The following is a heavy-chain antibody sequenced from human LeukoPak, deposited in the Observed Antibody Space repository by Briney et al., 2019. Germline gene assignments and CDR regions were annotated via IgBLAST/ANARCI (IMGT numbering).Heavy chain of an antibody. CDR2: IYYSGST. CDR1: GGSISSYY. V-gene: IGHV4-59*12. D-gene: IGHD1-26*01. CDR3: ARLERYSGSRRDY. J-gene: IGHJ4*02. Sequence: SETLPLTCTVSGGSISSYYWSWIRQPPGKGLEWIGYIYYSGSTNYNPSLKSRVTISVDTSKNQFSLKLSSVTAADTAVYYCARLERYSGSRRDYWGQGTLVTVSS.